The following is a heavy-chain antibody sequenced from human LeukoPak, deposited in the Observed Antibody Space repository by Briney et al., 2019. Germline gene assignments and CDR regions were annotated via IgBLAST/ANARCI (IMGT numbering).Heavy chain of an antibody. CDR3: AREGEWDCSGGSCYSTPFDY. D-gene: IGHD2-15*01. CDR1: GFTFSSYW. CDR2: IKQDGSEK. V-gene: IGHV3-7*01. Sequence: PGGSLRLSCAASGFTFSSYWMSWVRQAPGKGLEWVANIKQDGSEKYYVDSVKGRFTISRDNAKNSLYLQMNSLRAEDTAVYYCAREGEWDCSGGSCYSTPFDYWGQGTLVTVSS. J-gene: IGHJ4*02.